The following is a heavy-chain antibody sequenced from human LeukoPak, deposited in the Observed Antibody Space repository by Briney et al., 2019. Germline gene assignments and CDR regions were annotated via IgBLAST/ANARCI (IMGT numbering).Heavy chain of an antibody. D-gene: IGHD3-22*01. CDR1: GYTFTSYD. Sequence: ASVKVSCKASGYTFTSYDINWVRQATGQGLEWMGWMNPNSGNTGYAQKSQGRVTMTRNTSISTAYTELSSLRSEDTAVYYCARAYYYDSSGYYYYDYWGQGTLVTVSS. J-gene: IGHJ4*02. CDR3: ARAYYYDSSGYYYYDY. V-gene: IGHV1-8*01. CDR2: MNPNSGNT.